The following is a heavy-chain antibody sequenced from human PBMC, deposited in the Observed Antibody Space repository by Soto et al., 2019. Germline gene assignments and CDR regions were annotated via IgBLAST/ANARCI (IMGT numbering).Heavy chain of an antibody. CDR1: GYTFTSYY. J-gene: IGHJ6*03. CDR2: INPSGGST. CDR3: ARDHPAPPYFPERRAYYYYYYMDV. V-gene: IGHV1-46*03. Sequence: VMVSCKASGYTFTSYYMHWVRQAPGQELEWMGIINPSGGSTSYAQKFQGRVTMTRDTSTSTVYMELSSLRSEDTAVYYCARDHPAPPYFPERRAYYYYYYMDVWGKGTTVTISS. D-gene: IGHD3-9*01.